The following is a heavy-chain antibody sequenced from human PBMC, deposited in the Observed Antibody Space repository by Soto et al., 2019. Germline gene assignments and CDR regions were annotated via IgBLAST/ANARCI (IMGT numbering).Heavy chain of an antibody. J-gene: IGHJ3*02. V-gene: IGHV3-48*03. CDR3: ARALAPGDAFDI. CDR1: GFTFSSYE. CDR2: ISSSGSTI. Sequence: GSLRLSCAASGFTFSSYEMNWVRQAPGKGLECVSYISSSGSTIYYADSVKGRFTISRDNANNSLYLQMNSLRAEDTAVYYCARALAPGDAFDIWGGGTMVTV.